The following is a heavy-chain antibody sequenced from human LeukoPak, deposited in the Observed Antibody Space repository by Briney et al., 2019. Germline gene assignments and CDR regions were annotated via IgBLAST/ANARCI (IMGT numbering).Heavy chain of an antibody. V-gene: IGHV3-23*01. CDR1: GFTFSSYW. CDR2: ISGSGGST. D-gene: IGHD2/OR15-2a*01. CDR3: ARSGLSRFGF. Sequence: GGSLRLSCAASGFTFSSYWMSWVRQAPGKGLEWVSAISGSGGSTYYANSVKGRFTISRDNSKNTLYLQMNSLRAEDTAVYYCARSGLSRFGFWGQGTLVTVSP. J-gene: IGHJ4*02.